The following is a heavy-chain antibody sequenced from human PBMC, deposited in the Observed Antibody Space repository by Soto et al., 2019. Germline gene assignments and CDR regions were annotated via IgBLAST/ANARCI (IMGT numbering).Heavy chain of an antibody. CDR3: ASRGQYDFWSGYSVY. J-gene: IGHJ4*02. CDR2: ISGSGDTT. D-gene: IGHD3-3*01. CDR1: GFTFSSYA. V-gene: IGHV3-23*01. Sequence: PGGSLRLSCAASGFTFSSYAMSWVRQAPGKGLEWVSAISGSGDTTYYADSVKGRFTISRDNSKNTLYLQMNSLRAEDTAVYYCASRGQYDFWSGYSVYWGQGTLVTVSS.